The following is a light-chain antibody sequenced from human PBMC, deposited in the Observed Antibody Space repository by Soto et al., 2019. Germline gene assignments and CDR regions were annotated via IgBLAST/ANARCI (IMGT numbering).Light chain of an antibody. CDR1: SSDVGGYNY. Sequence: QSALTQPASVSGSPGQSITISCTGTSSDVGGYNYVSWYQQHPGKAPKLMIYEVSNRPSGVSNRFSGSKSGNTASLSISGLQAKDQADYYCSSYTSSSTPHVFGPGTKLTVL. CDR3: SSYTSSSTPHV. J-gene: IGLJ1*01. V-gene: IGLV2-14*01. CDR2: EVS.